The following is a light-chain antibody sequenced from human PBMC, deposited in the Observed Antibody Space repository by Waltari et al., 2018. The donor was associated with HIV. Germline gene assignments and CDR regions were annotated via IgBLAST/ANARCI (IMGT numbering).Light chain of an antibody. CDR2: DVS. Sequence: QSVLTQPPSASGSPGQSVTISCTGTSSDVGSYNYVSWYQQHPGKAPRLIIYDVSQRPSGVPDRFSGSKSGNTASLTVSGLQAEDEADYYCSSYAGSNNLLFGGGTKLTVL. V-gene: IGLV2-8*01. CDR1: SSDVGSYNY. J-gene: IGLJ2*01. CDR3: SSYAGSNNLL.